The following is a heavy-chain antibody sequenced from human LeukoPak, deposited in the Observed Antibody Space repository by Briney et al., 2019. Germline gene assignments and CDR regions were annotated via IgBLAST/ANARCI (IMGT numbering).Heavy chain of an antibody. Sequence: GGSLRLSCAASGFTFRTSSMNWVRQAPGKGLEWVSYISSSGTNISYAHSVKGRFTITRDNAQNSLTLHVNTLRAHDTAGYYCAKEGGTECDHRGEGTLVSVSS. V-gene: IGHV3-48*01. CDR1: GFTFRTSS. D-gene: IGHD1-26*01. J-gene: IGHJ4*02. CDR3: AKEGGTECDH. CDR2: ISSSGTNI.